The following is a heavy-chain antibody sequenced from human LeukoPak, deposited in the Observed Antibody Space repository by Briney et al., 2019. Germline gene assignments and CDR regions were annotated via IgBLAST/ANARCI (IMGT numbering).Heavy chain of an antibody. CDR1: GFTVSSNY. CDR3: ARTYYDSSGYYEARDAFDI. D-gene: IGHD3-22*01. V-gene: IGHV3-66*01. CDR2: IYSGGST. Sequence: GGSLRLSCAASGFTVSSNYMSWVRQAPGKGLEWVSVIYSGGSTYYADSVKGRFTISRDNSKNTLYLQMNSLRAEDTAVYYCARTYYDSSGYYEARDAFDIWGRGTMVTVSS. J-gene: IGHJ3*02.